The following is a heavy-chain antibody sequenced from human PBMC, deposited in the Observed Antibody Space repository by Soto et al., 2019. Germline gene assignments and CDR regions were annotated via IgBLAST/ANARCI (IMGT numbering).Heavy chain of an antibody. Sequence: GGSLRLSCTASEFSLSSSDMHWVRRAPGKGLEWLAVSSFDGTQQFYGDSVKGRFTVSRDNSNNALYLEMNSLRTEDTAVYYCAKQLRGSGWYPLDSWGQGTPVTVSS. CDR2: SSFDGTQQ. J-gene: IGHJ4*02. CDR3: AKQLRGSGWYPLDS. V-gene: IGHV3-30*18. D-gene: IGHD6-19*01. CDR1: EFSLSSSD.